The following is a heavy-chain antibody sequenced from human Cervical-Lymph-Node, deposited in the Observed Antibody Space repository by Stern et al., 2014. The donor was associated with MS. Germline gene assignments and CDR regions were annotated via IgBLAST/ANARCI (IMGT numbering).Heavy chain of an antibody. Sequence: QLQLQESGPGLVKPSQTLSLTCTVSGGSVSTYNYYWTWIRQPAGKGLEWIGRIYASGNTNYNPSLKGRVTISLDTSRTQFSLRLTSGTAADTAVYYCATSGGRRGDFRDYWGQGTLVTVSS. CDR2: IYASGNT. CDR1: GGSVSTYNYY. CDR3: ATSGGRRGDFRDY. J-gene: IGHJ4*02. V-gene: IGHV4-61*02. D-gene: IGHD4-17*01.